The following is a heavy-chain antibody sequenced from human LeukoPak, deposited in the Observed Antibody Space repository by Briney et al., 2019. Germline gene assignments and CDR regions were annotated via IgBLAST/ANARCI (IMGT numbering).Heavy chain of an antibody. CDR2: ITSSGSTR. V-gene: IGHV3-48*04. Sequence: GGSLRLSCAASGFTFSSYWMTWVRQAPGKGLEWVSFITSSGSTRYYADSVKGRFTISRDNAKNSLYLQMSSLRAEDTAVYYCARAYSAYDPFDYWGQGTLVTVSS. J-gene: IGHJ4*02. CDR3: ARAYSAYDPFDY. D-gene: IGHD5-12*01. CDR1: GFTFSSYW.